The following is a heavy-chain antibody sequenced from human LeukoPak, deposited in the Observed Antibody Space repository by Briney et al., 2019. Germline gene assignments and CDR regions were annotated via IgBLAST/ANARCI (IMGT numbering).Heavy chain of an antibody. J-gene: IGHJ4*02. CDR3: AKGYDYYGRKHLEGTFDY. CDR1: GFTFSSYA. V-gene: IGHV3-23*01. Sequence: PGGSLRLSCAASGFTFSSYAMSWVRQAPGKGLEWVSAISGSGGSTYYADSVKGRFTISRDNSKNTLYLQMNSLRAEDTAVYYCAKGYDYYGRKHLEGTFDYWGQGTLVTVSS. D-gene: IGHD3-10*01. CDR2: ISGSGGST.